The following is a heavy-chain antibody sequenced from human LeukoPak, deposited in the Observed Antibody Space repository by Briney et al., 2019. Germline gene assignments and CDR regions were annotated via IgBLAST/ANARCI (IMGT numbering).Heavy chain of an antibody. CDR2: IIPILGIA. Sequence: SVKVSCKASGGTFSSYAISWVRQAPGQGLEWMGRIIPILGIANYAQKFQGRVTITADKSTSTAYMELSSLRSEDTAVYYCARDSLGYCSGGSCYTPPNDYWGPGTLVTVSS. CDR1: GGTFSSYA. V-gene: IGHV1-69*04. D-gene: IGHD2-15*01. CDR3: ARDSLGYCSGGSCYTPPNDY. J-gene: IGHJ4*02.